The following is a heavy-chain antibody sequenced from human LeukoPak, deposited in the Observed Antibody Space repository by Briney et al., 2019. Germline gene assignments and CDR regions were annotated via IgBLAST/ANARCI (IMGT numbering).Heavy chain of an antibody. CDR2: MSYDGSNK. CDR3: ARDPQLLWFGEYFGHFDY. J-gene: IGHJ4*02. D-gene: IGHD3-10*01. V-gene: IGHV3-30-3*01. Sequence: PGGSLRLSCAASGFTLSTYAMHWVRQAPGKGLEWVAVMSYDGSNKYYADSVKGRFTISRDNSKNTLYLQMNSLRVEDTAVYYCARDPQLLWFGEYFGHFDYWGQGTLVTVSS. CDR1: GFTLSTYA.